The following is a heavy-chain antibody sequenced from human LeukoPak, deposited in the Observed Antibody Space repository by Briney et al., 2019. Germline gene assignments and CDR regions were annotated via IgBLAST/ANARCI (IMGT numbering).Heavy chain of an antibody. CDR3: AKDLAIAARPTFDY. CDR1: GFTFSSYG. Sequence: GGSLRLSCAASGFTFSSYGMHWVRQAPGKGLEWVAVISYDGSNKYYADSVKGRFTISRDNSKNTLYLQMNSLRAEDTAVYYCAKDLAIAARPTFDYWGQGTLVTVSS. D-gene: IGHD6-6*01. J-gene: IGHJ4*02. V-gene: IGHV3-30*18. CDR2: ISYDGSNK.